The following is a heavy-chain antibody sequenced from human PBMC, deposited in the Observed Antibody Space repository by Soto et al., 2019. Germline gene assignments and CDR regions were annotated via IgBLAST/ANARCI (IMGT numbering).Heavy chain of an antibody. CDR3: TTDGTAVAGTVLSVTETDY. V-gene: IGHV3-15*01. J-gene: IGHJ4*02. D-gene: IGHD6-19*01. CDR1: GFTFSNAW. CDR2: IKSKTDGGTT. Sequence: GSLRLSCAASGFTFSNAWMSWVRQAPGKGLEWVGRIKSKTDGGTTDYAAPVKGRFTISRDDSKNTLYLQMNSLKTEDTAVYYCTTDGTAVAGTVLSVTETDYWGQRTLVTVSS.